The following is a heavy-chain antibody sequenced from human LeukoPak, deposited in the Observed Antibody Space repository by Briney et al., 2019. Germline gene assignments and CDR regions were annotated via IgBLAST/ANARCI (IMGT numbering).Heavy chain of an antibody. J-gene: IGHJ4*02. CDR1: GFTFSDYY. CDR3: AKDGVILTGYSLFHFDH. Sequence: GGSLRLSRAASGFTFSDYYMSWIRQAPGKGLEWVSAISGSGGSTYYADSVKGRFTISRDNSKNTLYLQMNSLRAEDTAVYYCAKDGVILTGYSLFHFDHWGQGTLVTVSS. D-gene: IGHD3-9*01. V-gene: IGHV3-23*01. CDR2: ISGSGGST.